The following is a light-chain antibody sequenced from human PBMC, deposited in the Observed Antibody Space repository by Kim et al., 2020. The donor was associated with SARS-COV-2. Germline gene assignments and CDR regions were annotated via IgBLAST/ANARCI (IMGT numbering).Light chain of an antibody. CDR3: QQYNDWPLT. CDR2: CAS. Sequence: VFPGDTATLSCRTSQTISSYLAWYQQKPGQAPRLLIYCASTRATGIPATFSGSGSGTDFTLTISSLESEDFAVYYCQQYNDWPLTFGGGTKVDIK. CDR1: QTISSY. V-gene: IGKV3-15*01. J-gene: IGKJ4*01.